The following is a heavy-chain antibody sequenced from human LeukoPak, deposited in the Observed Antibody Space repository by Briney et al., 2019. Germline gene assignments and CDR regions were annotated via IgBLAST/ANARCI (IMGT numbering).Heavy chain of an antibody. CDR1: GVTPSSNY. J-gene: IGHJ4*02. D-gene: IGHD6-19*01. Sequence: PRGSLRLSCAASGVTPSSNYMSWVRQAPGHGLEWGSVIYSGGSTYYADSVKGRFTMSRDNSKDPLYLQMNGLSAEGTAVYYCASTTDVAVAGTQLYFDYWGQGTLVTVSS. CDR2: IYSGGST. CDR3: ASTTDVAVAGTQLYFDY. V-gene: IGHV3-53*01.